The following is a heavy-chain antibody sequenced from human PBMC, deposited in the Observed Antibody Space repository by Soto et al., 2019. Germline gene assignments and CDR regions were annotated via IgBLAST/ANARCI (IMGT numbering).Heavy chain of an antibody. D-gene: IGHD4-17*01. CDR1: GYTFTSYD. V-gene: IGHV1-8*01. CDR2: MNPNSGNT. Sequence: VKVSCKASGYTFTSYDINWVRQATGQGLEWMGWMNPNSGNTGYAQKFQGRVTMTRNTSISTAYMELSSLRSEDTAVYYCARGRMITVTTDYYGMDVWGQGTTVTVSS. CDR3: ARGRMITVTTDYYGMDV. J-gene: IGHJ6*02.